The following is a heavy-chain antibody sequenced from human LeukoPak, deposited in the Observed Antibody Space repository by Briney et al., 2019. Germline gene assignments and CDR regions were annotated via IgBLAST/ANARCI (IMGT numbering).Heavy chain of an antibody. CDR1: GFTFSSYG. D-gene: IGHD6-19*01. J-gene: IGHJ4*02. Sequence: GGSLRLSCAASGFTFSSYGMHWVRQAPGKGLEWVAVISYDGSNKYYADSVKGRFTISRDNSKNTLYLQMNSLRAEDTAVYYCAKDVAGDPAGDFDYWGQGTLVTVSS. V-gene: IGHV3-30*18. CDR3: AKDVAGDPAGDFDY. CDR2: ISYDGSNK.